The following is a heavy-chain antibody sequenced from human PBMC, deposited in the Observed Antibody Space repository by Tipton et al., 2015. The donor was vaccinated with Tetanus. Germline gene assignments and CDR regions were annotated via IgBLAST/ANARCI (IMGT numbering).Heavy chain of an antibody. Sequence: TLSLTCTVSGGTISSGGYCWSWIRQHPGKGLEWIGYIYYSGSTYYNPSLKSRVTISVDTSKNQFSLKLSSVTAADTAVYFCARGVWFGPGPRYYFDYWGQGTLVTVSS. J-gene: IGHJ4*02. V-gene: IGHV4-31*03. D-gene: IGHD3-10*01. CDR1: GGTISSGGYC. CDR2: IYYSGST. CDR3: ARGVWFGPGPRYYFDY.